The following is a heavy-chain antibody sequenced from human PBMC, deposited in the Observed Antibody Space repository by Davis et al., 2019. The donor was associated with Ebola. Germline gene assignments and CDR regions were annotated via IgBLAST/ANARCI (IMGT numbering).Heavy chain of an antibody. CDR2: VSYSGDT. CDR1: LASISGYY. CDR3: TRDLRVGASDIFDY. V-gene: IGHV4-59*01. J-gene: IGHJ4*02. Sequence: SETLSLTCTVSLASISGYYWTWIRQPPGKGLEWLGFVSYSGDTNYNPSLESRVTISLDTSKNQFSLRLTSVTAADTAVYYCTRDLRVGASDIFDYWGQGTLVTVSS. D-gene: IGHD1-26*01.